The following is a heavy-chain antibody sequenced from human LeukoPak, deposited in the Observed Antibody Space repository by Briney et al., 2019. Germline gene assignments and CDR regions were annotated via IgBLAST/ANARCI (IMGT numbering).Heavy chain of an antibody. CDR2: ISAYNGNT. D-gene: IGHD3-9*01. V-gene: IGHV1-18*04. CDR3: ARDYDILTGYYFWFDY. Sequence: ASVKVSCKASGYTFTSYGISWVRQAPGQGLEWMGWISAYNGNTNYAQKLQGRVTMTTDTSTSTAYMELRSLGSDDTAVYYCARDYDILTGYYFWFDYWGQGTLVTVSS. CDR1: GYTFTSYG. J-gene: IGHJ4*02.